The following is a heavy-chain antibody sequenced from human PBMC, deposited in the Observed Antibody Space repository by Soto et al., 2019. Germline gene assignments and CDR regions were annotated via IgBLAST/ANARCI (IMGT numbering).Heavy chain of an antibody. D-gene: IGHD2-2*02. CDR2: ISAYNGNT. CDR1: GYTFSSYG. J-gene: IGHJ4*02. CDR3: ARNLGYCSSTSCYTRYFDY. Sequence: QVQLVQSGAEVKKPGASVKVSCKASGYTFSSYGISWVRQAPGQGLEGMGWISAYNGNTNYAQKLQGRVTRTTDTSTSTAYMELRSLGSDDTAVYYCARNLGYCSSTSCYTRYFDYWGQGTLVTVSS. V-gene: IGHV1-18*01.